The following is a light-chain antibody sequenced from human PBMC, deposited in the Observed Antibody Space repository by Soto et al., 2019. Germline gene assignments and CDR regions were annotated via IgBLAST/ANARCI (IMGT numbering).Light chain of an antibody. V-gene: IGKV3-11*01. CDR2: DAS. CDR1: QSVSSY. Sequence: EIVLTQSPATLSLSPGERATLSCRASQSVSSYLAWYQQKPGQAPRLLIYDASNRATGIPARFSGSGSGTDFPLTISSLEPEDFAVYYCQQRSNWPPYTFSQGAKLEIK. J-gene: IGKJ2*01. CDR3: QQRSNWPPYT.